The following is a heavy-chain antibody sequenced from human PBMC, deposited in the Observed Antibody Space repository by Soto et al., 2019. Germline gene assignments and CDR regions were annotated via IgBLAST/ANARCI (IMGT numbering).Heavy chain of an antibody. D-gene: IGHD1-20*01. V-gene: IGHV3-13*01. CDR2: IGGAGDT. CDR1: GFTFSSFD. CDR3: VTGRPTHWYS. Sequence: GGSLRLSCAASGFTFSSFDMHWVRQATGKGLEWVSGIGGAGDTYYPGSVKGRFTISRENAKNSLYLQMNSLRAGDTAVYYCVTGRPTHWYSWGQGTLVTVSS. J-gene: IGHJ5*02.